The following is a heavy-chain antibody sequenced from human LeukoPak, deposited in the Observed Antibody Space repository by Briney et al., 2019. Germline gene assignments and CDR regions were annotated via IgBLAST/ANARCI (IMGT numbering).Heavy chain of an antibody. CDR3: ARLTRSDI. CDR1: GDSISSSSYY. V-gene: IGHV4-39*01. J-gene: IGHJ3*02. CDR2: IYYSGST. Sequence: SETLSLTCTVSGDSISSSSYYWGWIRQPPGKGLEWIGSIYYSGSTYYNPSLKSRVTISVDTSKNQFSLKLSSVTAADTAVYYCARLTRSDIWGQGTMVTVSS.